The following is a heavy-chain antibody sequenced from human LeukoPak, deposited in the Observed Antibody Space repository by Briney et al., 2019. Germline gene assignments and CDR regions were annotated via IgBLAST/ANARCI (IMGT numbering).Heavy chain of an antibody. CDR1: DGSNHCY. J-gene: IGHJ5*02. CDR2: ISGSGTI. D-gene: IGHD3-10*01. Sequence: PSETLSLTCTLTDGSNHCYWSGIRQPAGKGLEWIGRISGSGTITYNPALQSRLTISIDTSKNQFSLKLMSVTAADTAVYYCARDSGTTGEVKFDPWGQGTLVTVSS. V-gene: IGHV4-4*07. CDR3: ARDSGTTGEVKFDP.